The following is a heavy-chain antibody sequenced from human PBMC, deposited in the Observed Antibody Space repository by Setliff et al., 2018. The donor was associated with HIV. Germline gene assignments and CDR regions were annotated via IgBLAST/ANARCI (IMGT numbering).Heavy chain of an antibody. CDR2: VIPSFATA. V-gene: IGHV1-69*13. CDR1: GGTFKNLA. CDR3: ANPHDGGAFDV. J-gene: IGHJ3*01. Sequence: SVKVSCKASGGTFKNLAISWVRQAPGQGLEWMGGVIPSFATANYAQKFQGRITITADELTSTVYMDLNSLKSEDSAVYYCANPHDGGAFDVWGQGTVGHRLL. D-gene: IGHD1-1*01.